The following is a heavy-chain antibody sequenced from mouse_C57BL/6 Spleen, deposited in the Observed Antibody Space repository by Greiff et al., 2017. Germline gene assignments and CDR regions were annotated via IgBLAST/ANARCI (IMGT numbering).Heavy chain of an antibody. CDR3: ARYYGSSWRGYFDY. CDR1: GYTFTSYW. CDR2: IYPGSGST. V-gene: IGHV1-55*01. Sequence: QVQLQQSGAELVKPGASVKMSCKASGYTFTSYWITWVKQRPGQGLEWIGDIYPGSGSTNYNEKFKSKATLTVDTSSSTAYMQLSSLTSEDSAVYYCARYYGSSWRGYFDYWGQGTTLTVSS. D-gene: IGHD1-1*01. J-gene: IGHJ2*01.